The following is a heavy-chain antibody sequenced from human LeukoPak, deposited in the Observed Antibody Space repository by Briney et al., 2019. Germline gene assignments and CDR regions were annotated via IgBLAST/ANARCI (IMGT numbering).Heavy chain of an antibody. V-gene: IGHV3-48*03. CDR1: GFPFSSYE. CDR2: IDSSGITI. J-gene: IGHJ4*02. D-gene: IGHD4-17*01. CDR3: ARDSVGDLLDY. Sequence: GGSLRLSCEGSGFPFSSYEMNWLRQAPGKGLEWVSHIDSSGITIYYADSVKSRFTISRDNAKNLIYLQMDSLRVEDTAIYYCARDSVGDLLDYWGQGTPVTVSS.